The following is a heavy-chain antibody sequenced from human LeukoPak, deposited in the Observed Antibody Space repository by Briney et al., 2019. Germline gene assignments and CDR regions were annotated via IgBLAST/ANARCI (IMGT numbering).Heavy chain of an antibody. D-gene: IGHD3-22*01. Sequence: GSSVKVSCKASGGTFSSYAISWVRQAPGQGLGWMGGIIPIFGTANYAQKFQGRVTITADESTSTAYMELSSLRSEDTAVYYCASRYYYDSSGYYDVDYWGQGTLVTVSS. CDR2: IIPIFGTA. V-gene: IGHV1-69*01. J-gene: IGHJ4*02. CDR3: ASRYYYDSSGYYDVDY. CDR1: GGTFSSYA.